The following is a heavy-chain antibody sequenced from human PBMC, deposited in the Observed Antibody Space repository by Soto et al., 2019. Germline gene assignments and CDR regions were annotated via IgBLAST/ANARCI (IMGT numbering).Heavy chain of an antibody. Sequence: GGSLRLSCAASGFTFSSYAMHWVRQAPGKGLEWVAVISYDGSNKYYADSVKGRFTISRDNSKNTLYLQMNSLRAEDTAVYYCARDGGSSGFDYWGQGTLVTVSS. CDR1: GFTFSSYA. V-gene: IGHV3-30-3*01. CDR3: ARDGGSSGFDY. CDR2: ISYDGSNK. D-gene: IGHD6-19*01. J-gene: IGHJ4*02.